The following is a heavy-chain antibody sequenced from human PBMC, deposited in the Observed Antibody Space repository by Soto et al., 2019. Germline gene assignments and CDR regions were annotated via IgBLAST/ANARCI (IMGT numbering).Heavy chain of an antibody. V-gene: IGHV3-66*01. D-gene: IGHD3-10*01. CDR2: IYSGGST. Sequence: GGSLRLSCAASGFTVSSNYMSWVRQAPGKGLEWVSVIYSGGSTYYADSVKGRFTISRDNSKNTLYLQMNSLRAEDTAVYYCARELGWYGERGYYYYYMDVWGKGTTVTVSS. CDR3: ARELGWYGERGYYYYYMDV. J-gene: IGHJ6*03. CDR1: GFTVSSNY.